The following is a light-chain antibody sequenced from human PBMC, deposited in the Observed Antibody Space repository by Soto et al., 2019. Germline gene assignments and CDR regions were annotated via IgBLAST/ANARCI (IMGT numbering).Light chain of an antibody. Sequence: QSALTQPASVSGSPGQSITISCTVTSSDVGGYIYVSWYQQHPGKAPKLVIYEVSNRPSGVSDRFSGSKSGNTASLTISGLQAEDEADYFCSSYTTGSSVYVFGSGTKVTVL. J-gene: IGLJ1*01. CDR2: EVS. CDR3: SSYTTGSSVYV. CDR1: SSDVGGYIY. V-gene: IGLV2-14*01.